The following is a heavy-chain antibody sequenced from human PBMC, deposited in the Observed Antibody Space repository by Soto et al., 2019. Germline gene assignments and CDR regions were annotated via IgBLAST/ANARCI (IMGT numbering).Heavy chain of an antibody. CDR2: INHSGST. D-gene: IGHD2-2*01. V-gene: IGHV4-34*01. CDR3: ARGLGKYQLRDYYYMDV. CDR1: GGSFSGYY. J-gene: IGHJ6*03. Sequence: SETLSLTCAVYGGSFSGYYWSWIRQPPGKGLEWIGEINHSGSTNYNPSLKSRVTISVDTSKNQFSLKLSSVTAADTAVYYCARGLGKYQLRDYYYMDVRGKGTTVTVSS.